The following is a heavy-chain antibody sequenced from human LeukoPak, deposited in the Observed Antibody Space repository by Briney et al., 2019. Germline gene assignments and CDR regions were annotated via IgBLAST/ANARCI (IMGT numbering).Heavy chain of an antibody. Sequence: PSETLSLTCAVSGYSISSGYYWGWIRQPPGKGLGWIGSIYHSGSTYYNPSLKSRVTISVDTSKNQFSLKLSSVTAADTAVYYCARLSYSSSWYFDLWGRGTLVTVSS. J-gene: IGHJ2*01. D-gene: IGHD6-13*01. V-gene: IGHV4-38-2*01. CDR1: GYSISSGYY. CDR3: ARLSYSSSWYFDL. CDR2: IYHSGST.